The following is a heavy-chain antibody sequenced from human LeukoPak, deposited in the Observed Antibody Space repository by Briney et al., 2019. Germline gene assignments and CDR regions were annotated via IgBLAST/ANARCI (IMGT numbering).Heavy chain of an antibody. CDR1: GFTFSSYW. V-gene: IGHV3-74*01. J-gene: IGHJ4*02. Sequence: PGGSLRLSCAASGFTFSSYWMHWVRQAPGKGLVWVSRINSDGSSTSYADSVKGRFTISRDNAKNTLYLQMNSLRAEDTAVYYCAKRGTGSEKTQWLVPGLDYWGQGTLVTVSS. D-gene: IGHD6-19*01. CDR2: INSDGSST. CDR3: AKRGTGSEKTQWLVPGLDY.